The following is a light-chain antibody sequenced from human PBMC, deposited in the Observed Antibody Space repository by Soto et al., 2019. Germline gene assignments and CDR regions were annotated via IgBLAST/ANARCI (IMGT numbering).Light chain of an antibody. CDR1: QSISIY. CDR3: QQSYRTPLT. J-gene: IGKJ4*01. CDR2: AAS. Sequence: DIQMTQFPSSLSASVGDTVTITCRASQSISIYLNWYQQKPGKAPSLLIYAASSLRNGVPSRFSGSGSGTDFTLTISSLQREDFATYYCQQSYRTPLTFGGGTKVEIK. V-gene: IGKV1-39*01.